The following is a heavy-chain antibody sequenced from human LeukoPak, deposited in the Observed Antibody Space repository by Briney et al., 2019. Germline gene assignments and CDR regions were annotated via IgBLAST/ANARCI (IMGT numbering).Heavy chain of an antibody. Sequence: GGSLRLSCAGSGFSFSSYAMSWVRQAPGKGLESVSGIRGLGHSTFYADSVKGRFTISRGNSKNTLYLQMDSLRAEDTAVYYCAKDSRFCSATSCSFDFWGQGTLVTVSS. D-gene: IGHD2-2*01. V-gene: IGHV3-23*01. CDR2: IRGLGHST. CDR3: AKDSRFCSATSCSFDF. CDR1: GFSFSSYA. J-gene: IGHJ4*02.